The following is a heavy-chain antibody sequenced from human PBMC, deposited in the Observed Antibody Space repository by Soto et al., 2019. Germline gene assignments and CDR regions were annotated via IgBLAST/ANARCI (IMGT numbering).Heavy chain of an antibody. D-gene: IGHD1-1*01. Sequence: SETLSLTCTVSGGSISSYYWSWIRQPPGKGLEWIGYIYYSGSTNYNPSLKSRVTISVDTSKNQFSLKLSSVTAADTAVYYCARVGGNWNDDYFDYWGQGTLVTVSS. J-gene: IGHJ4*02. CDR1: GGSISSYY. CDR2: IYYSGST. CDR3: ARVGGNWNDDYFDY. V-gene: IGHV4-59*01.